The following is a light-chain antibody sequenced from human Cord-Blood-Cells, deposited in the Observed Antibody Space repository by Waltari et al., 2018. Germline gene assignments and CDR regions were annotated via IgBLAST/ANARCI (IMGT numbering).Light chain of an antibody. CDR2: RNN. Sequence: QSVLTQPPSASGTPGQRVTLSCSGSSSNIGSNYVYCYQQLPGTAPKLLIYRNNQRPSGVPDRFSGSKSDTSASLAISGLRSEDEADYYCAAWDDSLSGYVLGTGTKVTVL. CDR1: SSNIGSNY. V-gene: IGLV1-47*01. J-gene: IGLJ1*01. CDR3: AAWDDSLSGYV.